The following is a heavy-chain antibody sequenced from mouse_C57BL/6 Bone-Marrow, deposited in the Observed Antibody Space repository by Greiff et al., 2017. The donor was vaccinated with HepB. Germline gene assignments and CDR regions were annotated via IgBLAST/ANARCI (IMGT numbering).Heavy chain of an antibody. CDR1: GFTFSSYA. D-gene: IGHD1-1*01. CDR2: ISDGGSYT. CDR3: ARLLLFYAMDY. V-gene: IGHV5-4*01. Sequence: EVHLVESGGGLVKPGGSLKLSCAASGFTFSSYAMSWVRQTPEKRLEWVATISDGGSYTYYPDNVKGRFTISRDNAKNNLYLQMSHLKSEDTAMYYCARLLLFYAMDYWGQGTSVTVSS. J-gene: IGHJ4*01.